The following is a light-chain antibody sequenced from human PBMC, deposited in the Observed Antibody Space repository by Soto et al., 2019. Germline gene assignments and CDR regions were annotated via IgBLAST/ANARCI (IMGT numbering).Light chain of an antibody. J-gene: IGKJ4*01. Sequence: EMVMTQSPATLSVSPGERATLSCRASQSVSSNLAWYQQKPGQAPRLLIYGASTRATGFPARFSGSGSGTEFTLTISSLQSEDFAVYYCQQYNNWPPLTFGGGTKVEIK. V-gene: IGKV3-15*01. CDR3: QQYNNWPPLT. CDR1: QSVSSN. CDR2: GAS.